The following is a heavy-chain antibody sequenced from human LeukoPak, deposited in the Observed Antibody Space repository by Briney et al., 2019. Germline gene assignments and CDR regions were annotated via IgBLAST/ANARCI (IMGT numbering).Heavy chain of an antibody. CDR1: GFTFSDSY. J-gene: IGHJ4*02. V-gene: IGHV3-73*01. CDR3: TRQNCTGGSCSYVDC. Sequence: PVGSLRFSSAASGFTFSDSYMHWVRQASGKGLEWVGLIRTKTRNYAATYAESVKGRFTISRDDSKNTAYLQMNSLKMEDTAVYYCTRQNCTGGSCSYVDCWGQGALVAAPS. CDR2: IRTKTRNYAA. D-gene: IGHD2-8*02.